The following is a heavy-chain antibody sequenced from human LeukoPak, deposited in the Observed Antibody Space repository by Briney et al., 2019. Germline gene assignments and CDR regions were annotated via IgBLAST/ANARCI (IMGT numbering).Heavy chain of an antibody. CDR2: IYSGGST. D-gene: IGHD6-19*01. CDR3: ATGIAVAGSDY. Sequence: GSLRLSCAASGFTVSSNYMSWVRQAPGKGLEWVSVIYSGGSTYYADSVKGRFTISRDNSKNTLYLQMNGLRAEDTAVYYCATGIAVAGSDYWGQGTLVTVSS. V-gene: IGHV3-66*01. CDR1: GFTVSSNY. J-gene: IGHJ4*02.